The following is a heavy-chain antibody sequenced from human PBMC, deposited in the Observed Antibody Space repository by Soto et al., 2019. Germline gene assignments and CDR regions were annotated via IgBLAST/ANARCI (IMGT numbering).Heavy chain of an antibody. CDR2: VYYSGST. Sequence: PSETLSLTCTVSGGSVSSSSYYWGWVRQPPGKGLEWIGSVYYSGSTYYNPSLESRVTISVDKSKNQFSLKLMSLSAADTAVYYCGLLEGLATISYLFDFWGQGSLVTGSS. CDR3: GLLEGLATISYLFDF. CDR1: GGSVSSSSYY. J-gene: IGHJ4*02. V-gene: IGHV4-39*01. D-gene: IGHD1-1*01.